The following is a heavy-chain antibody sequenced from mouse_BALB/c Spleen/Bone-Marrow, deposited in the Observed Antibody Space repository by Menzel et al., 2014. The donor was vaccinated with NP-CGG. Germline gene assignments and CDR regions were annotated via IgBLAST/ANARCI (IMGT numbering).Heavy chain of an antibody. D-gene: IGHD1-1*01. Sequence: EVKLMDSGGGLVKPGGSLKLSCAASGFTFSSYAMSWVRQTPEKRLEWVATISSGGSYTYYPDSVKGRFTISRDNAKNTLYLQMSSLRSEDTAMYYCARHETTVVATDAMDYWGQGTSVTVSS. J-gene: IGHJ4*01. CDR2: ISSGGSYT. CDR3: ARHETTVVATDAMDY. CDR1: GFTFSSYA. V-gene: IGHV5-9-3*01.